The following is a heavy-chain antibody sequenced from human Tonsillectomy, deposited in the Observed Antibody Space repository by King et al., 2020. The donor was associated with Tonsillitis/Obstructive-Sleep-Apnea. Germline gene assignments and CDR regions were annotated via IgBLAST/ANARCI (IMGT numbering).Heavy chain of an antibody. CDR3: ARGYYYDSSGYYL. CDR2: ISSSSSYI. CDR1: GFTFSSYS. J-gene: IGHJ4*02. V-gene: IGHV3-21*01. Sequence: DVQLVESGGGLVKPGGSLRLSCAASGFTFSSYSMNWVRQAPGKGLEWVSSISSSSSYIYYADSVKGRFTISRDNAKNSLYLQMNSLRAEDTAVYYCARGYYYDSSGYYLWGQGTLVTVSS. D-gene: IGHD3-22*01.